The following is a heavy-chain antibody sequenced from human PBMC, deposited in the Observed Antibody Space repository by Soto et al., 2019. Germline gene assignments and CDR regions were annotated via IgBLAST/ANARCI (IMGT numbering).Heavy chain of an antibody. CDR3: AKGGAAGLFDY. J-gene: IGHJ4*02. Sequence: PGGSLRLSCAASGFTFSSYWMYWVRQAPGKGLLWVSRINSDGSSTSYADSVKGRFTISRDNAKNTLYLQMNSLRAEDTAVYYCAKGGAAGLFDYWGQGTLVTVSS. D-gene: IGHD6-13*01. CDR2: INSDGSST. V-gene: IGHV3-74*01. CDR1: GFTFSSYW.